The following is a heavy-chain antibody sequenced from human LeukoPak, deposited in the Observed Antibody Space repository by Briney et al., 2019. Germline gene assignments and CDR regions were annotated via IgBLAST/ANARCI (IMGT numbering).Heavy chain of an antibody. D-gene: IGHD3-10*01. J-gene: IGHJ4*02. CDR2: ISSSSSYI. CDR1: GFTFSSYS. V-gene: IGHV3-21*01. Sequence: GGSLRLSCAASGFTFSSYSMNWVRQAPGKGLEWVSSISSSSSYIYYADSVRGRFTISRDNAKNSLYLQMNSLRAEDTAVYYCASPDNYYGSGSYVIWGQGTLVTVSS. CDR3: ASPDNYYGSGSYVI.